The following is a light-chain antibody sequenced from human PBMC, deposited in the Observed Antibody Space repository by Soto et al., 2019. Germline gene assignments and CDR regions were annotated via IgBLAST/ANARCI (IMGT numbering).Light chain of an antibody. CDR3: QQYGSSLYT. J-gene: IGKJ2*01. CDR2: GTS. V-gene: IGKV3-20*01. CDR1: QSVDSNY. Sequence: ENVLTQSPGTLSLSPGERATLSCRASQSVDSNYLVWYQQKPGQAPRLLIYGTSSRATGIPDRFSGSGSGTDFTLTIDRLEPEDFAVYYCQQYGSSLYTFGQGTKLEIK.